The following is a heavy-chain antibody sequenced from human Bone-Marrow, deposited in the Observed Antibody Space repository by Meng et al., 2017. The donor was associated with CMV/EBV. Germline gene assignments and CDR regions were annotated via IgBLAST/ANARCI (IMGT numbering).Heavy chain of an antibody. V-gene: IGHV4-59*01. CDR2: IYYSGST. Sequence: SETLSLTCTVSGGSISSYYWSWIRQPPGKGLEWIGSIYYSGSTYYNPSLKSRVTISVDTSKNQFSLKLSSVTAADTAVYYCARDRTGYSSSTDAFDIWGQGTMVTVSS. CDR3: ARDRTGYSSSTDAFDI. J-gene: IGHJ3*02. CDR1: GGSISSYY. D-gene: IGHD6-13*01.